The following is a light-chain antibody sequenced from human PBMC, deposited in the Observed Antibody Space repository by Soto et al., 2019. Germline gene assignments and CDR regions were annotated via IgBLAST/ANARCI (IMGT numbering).Light chain of an antibody. CDR1: QSVSSN. CDR3: QQYNNWPFPSWT. V-gene: IGKV3-15*01. J-gene: IGKJ1*01. Sequence: EIVMTQSPATLSVSPGERATLSCRASQSVSSNLAGYQQKPRQAPRLLIFGASTRATGIPARFSGSGSGTEFTLTISSLQSEDFAVYYCQQYNNWPFPSWTFGQGTKVEIK. CDR2: GAS.